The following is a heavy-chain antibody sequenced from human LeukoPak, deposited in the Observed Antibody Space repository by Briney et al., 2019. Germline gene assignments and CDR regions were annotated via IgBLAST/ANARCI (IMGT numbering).Heavy chain of an antibody. V-gene: IGHV4-59*01. CDR1: GGSISSYY. CDR3: ARDSKYYYDSSGLGKHYNWFDP. J-gene: IGHJ5*02. Sequence: SETLSLTCTVSGGSISSYYWSWIRQPPGKGLEWIGYIYYSGSTNYNPSLKSRVTISVDTSKNQFSLKLSSVTAADTAVYYRARDSKYYYDSSGLGKHYNWFDPWGQGTLVTVSS. D-gene: IGHD3-22*01. CDR2: IYYSGST.